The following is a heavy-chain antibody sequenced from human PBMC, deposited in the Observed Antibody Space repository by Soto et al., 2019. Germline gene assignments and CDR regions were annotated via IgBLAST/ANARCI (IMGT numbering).Heavy chain of an antibody. CDR1: GFTFSSYA. J-gene: IGHJ4*02. V-gene: IGHV3-23*01. CDR3: ARVGLGELV. Sequence: EVQLLESGGGLVQPGGSLRLSCAASGFTFSSYAMSWVRQAPGKGLEWVSIIGVGGGDRYYPESVKGRFTISRDNSRDTLYLEMNSLRDEDTAVYYCARVGLGELVWGQGTLVTVSS. D-gene: IGHD3-10*01. CDR2: IGVGGGDR.